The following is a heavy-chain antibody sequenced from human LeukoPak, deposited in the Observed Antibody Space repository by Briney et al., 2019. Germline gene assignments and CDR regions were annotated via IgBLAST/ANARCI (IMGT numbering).Heavy chain of an antibody. CDR3: ARHGVAGTHP. V-gene: IGHV3-23*01. CDR1: GFTFSNYA. J-gene: IGHJ5*02. Sequence: PGGSLRLSCVASGFTFSNYAMSWVRQAPGKGLEWVTTHSGSSGTTYYADSVRGRFTISRDNSKTTLYLQMSSLRAEDTAVYYCARHGVAGTHPWGQGTLVTVSS. CDR2: HSGSSGTT. D-gene: IGHD6-19*01.